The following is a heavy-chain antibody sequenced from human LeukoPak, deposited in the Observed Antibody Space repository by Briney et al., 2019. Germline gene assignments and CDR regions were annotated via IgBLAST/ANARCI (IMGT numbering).Heavy chain of an antibody. Sequence: SVKVSCKASGGTFSSYAISWVRQAPGQGLEWMGGIIPIFGTANYAQKFQGRVTITADESTSTAYMELSSLRSEDTAVYYCARAYLLATMVVNEYHDAFDIWGQGTMVTVSS. CDR3: ARAYLLATMVVNEYHDAFDI. CDR1: GGTFSSYA. J-gene: IGHJ3*02. CDR2: IIPIFGTA. D-gene: IGHD4-23*01. V-gene: IGHV1-69*01.